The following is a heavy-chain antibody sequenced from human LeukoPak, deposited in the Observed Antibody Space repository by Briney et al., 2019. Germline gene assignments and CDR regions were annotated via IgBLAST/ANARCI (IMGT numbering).Heavy chain of an antibody. CDR1: RFSFSDYD. CDR3: AKDTGGAIDY. Sequence: GSLRLSCAASRFSFSDYDMHWVRQAPGKGLEWLALIRSDGNNKYYIDSVKGRFAISRDNSKTTLHLQMNSLRVEDTAVYYCAKDTGGAIDYWGQGTLVTVSS. CDR2: IRSDGNNK. V-gene: IGHV3-30*02. J-gene: IGHJ4*02. D-gene: IGHD2-8*02.